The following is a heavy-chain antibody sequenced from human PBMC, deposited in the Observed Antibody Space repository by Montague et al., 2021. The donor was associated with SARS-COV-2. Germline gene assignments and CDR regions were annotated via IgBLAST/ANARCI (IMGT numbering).Heavy chain of an antibody. J-gene: IGHJ5*02. CDR3: VRPGGSESHWFDR. Sequence: SETLSLTCTVSGGSLFSRSSYWHWSRHPPQHELVCIGLVYYNENTNYNPSLKSRVTISLDPSENQISLNLDSVTAADTAVYYCVRPGGSESHWFDRWGQGTRVTVSS. V-gene: IGHV4-39*01. D-gene: IGHD3-10*01. CDR1: GGSLFSRSSY. CDR2: VYYNENT.